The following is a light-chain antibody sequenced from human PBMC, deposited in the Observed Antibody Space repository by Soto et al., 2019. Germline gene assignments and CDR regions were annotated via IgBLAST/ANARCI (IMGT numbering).Light chain of an antibody. V-gene: IGKV3-20*01. CDR2: GTS. CDR3: QHYGSSPKLI. CDR1: QSVSRSY. J-gene: IGKJ5*01. Sequence: EIVLTQSPGTLSLSPGERATLSCRASQSVSRSYLAWYQQKPGQAPRLLVYGTSSRATGIPDRFSGSGSGTDFTLTISRLEPEDFAVYYCQHYGSSPKLIFGQGTRLEIK.